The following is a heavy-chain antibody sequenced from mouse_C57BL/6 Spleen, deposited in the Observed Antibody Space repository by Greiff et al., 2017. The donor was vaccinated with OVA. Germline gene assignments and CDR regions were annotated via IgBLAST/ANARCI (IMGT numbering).Heavy chain of an antibody. Sequence: VQLQQSGAELARPGASVKLSCKASGYTFTSYGISWVKQRTGQGLEWIGEIYPRSGNTYYNEKFKGKATLTADKSSSKAYMELRSLTSEDSAVYFYARDGNYHFDVWGTGTTVTVAS. J-gene: IGHJ1*03. D-gene: IGHD2-1*01. CDR3: ARDGNYHFDV. CDR1: GYTFTSYG. V-gene: IGHV1-81*01. CDR2: IYPRSGNT.